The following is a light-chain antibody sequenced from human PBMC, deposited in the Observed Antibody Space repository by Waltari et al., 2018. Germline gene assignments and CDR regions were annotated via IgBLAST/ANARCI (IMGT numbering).Light chain of an antibody. J-gene: IGLJ1*01. CDR3: AAWDDSLSGFYV. Sequence: QSVLTQPPSASGTPGQRVTIPCSGSSPNIGSNYVYWYQQPPGTAPKLLIYRNNQRPSGVPDRFSGSKSGTSASLAISGLRSEDEADYYCAAWDDSLSGFYVFGTGTKVTVL. CDR1: SPNIGSNY. CDR2: RNN. V-gene: IGLV1-47*01.